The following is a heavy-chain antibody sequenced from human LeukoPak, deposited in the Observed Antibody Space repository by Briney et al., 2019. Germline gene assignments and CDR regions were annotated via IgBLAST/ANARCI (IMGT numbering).Heavy chain of an antibody. CDR2: FDPEDGET. D-gene: IGHD4-17*01. V-gene: IGHV1-24*01. CDR3: AAIAIDYDGGAEAFDF. J-gene: IGHJ3*01. Sequence: HRASVKVSCKVSGYTLTELSMHWVRQAPGNGLEWMGGFDPEDGETIYAQKFQGRVTMTEDTSTDTAFLDLSSLKFEDTAVYYCAAIAIDYDGGAEAFDFWGQGTLVTVSS. CDR1: GYTLTELS.